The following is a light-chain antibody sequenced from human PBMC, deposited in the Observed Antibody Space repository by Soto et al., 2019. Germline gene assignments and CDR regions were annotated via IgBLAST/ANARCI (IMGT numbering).Light chain of an antibody. Sequence: QSALTQPRSVSGSLGQSVTISCTGTSSDVGTYNYVSWYQQHPGKAPKVMIYDVSERPSGVPDRCSGSKSGNTASLTISGLQAEDEADYYCCSYAGSPRYVLGTGTKLTVL. CDR2: DVS. J-gene: IGLJ1*01. V-gene: IGLV2-11*01. CDR1: SSDVGTYNY. CDR3: CSYAGSPRYV.